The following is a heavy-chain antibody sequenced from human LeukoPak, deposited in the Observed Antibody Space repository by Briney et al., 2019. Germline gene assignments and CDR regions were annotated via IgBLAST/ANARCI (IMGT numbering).Heavy chain of an antibody. V-gene: IGHV3-23*01. CDR3: AKDTAMVGGYVDY. CDR1: GFTFSSYA. D-gene: IGHD5-18*01. CDR2: ISGSGGST. Sequence: GGSLRLSCAASGFTFSSYAMSWVRQAAGKGLEWVSAISGSGGSTYYADSVKGRFTISRDNSKNTLYLQMNSLRAEDTAVYYRAKDTAMVGGYVDYLGQGTLVTVSS. J-gene: IGHJ4*02.